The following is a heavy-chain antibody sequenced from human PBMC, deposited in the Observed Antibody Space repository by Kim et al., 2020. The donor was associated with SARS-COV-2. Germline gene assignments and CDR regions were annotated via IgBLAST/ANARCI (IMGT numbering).Heavy chain of an antibody. CDR3: AKATYYYDSSGYDGLFDY. J-gene: IGHJ4*02. Sequence: KGRFTISRDNSKNTLYLQMNSLRAEDTAVYYCAKATYYYDSSGYDGLFDYWGQGTLVTVSS. D-gene: IGHD3-22*01. V-gene: IGHV3-30*02.